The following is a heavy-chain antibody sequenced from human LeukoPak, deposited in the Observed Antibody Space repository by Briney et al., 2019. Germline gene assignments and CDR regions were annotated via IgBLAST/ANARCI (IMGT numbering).Heavy chain of an antibody. CDR1: GYSFTNYW. CDR2: IYPGDSDT. J-gene: IGHJ4*02. Sequence: GESLKISCKGSGYSFTNYWIGWVRQLPGKGLEWMGIIYPGDSDTKYSPSFQGQVTISADKSISTAYLQWSSLKASDTAKYYCARSWVAGYGTVLDYWGQGTLVTVSS. CDR3: ARSWVAGYGTVLDY. D-gene: IGHD6-19*01. V-gene: IGHV5-51*01.